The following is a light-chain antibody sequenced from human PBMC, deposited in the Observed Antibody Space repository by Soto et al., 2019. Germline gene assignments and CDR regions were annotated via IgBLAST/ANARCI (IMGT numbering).Light chain of an antibody. CDR2: GAS. V-gene: IGKV3-15*01. CDR1: QSITTN. CDR3: QQYNDWPPKRT. Sequence: EVVMTQSPVTLSVSPGERATLSCRASQSITTNLAWYQKKPGQAPRLLIYGASTRATGVPARFSGSGSGTQFTITITSLQSEDFAVYYCQQYNDWPPKRTFGQGTKVDIK. J-gene: IGKJ1*01.